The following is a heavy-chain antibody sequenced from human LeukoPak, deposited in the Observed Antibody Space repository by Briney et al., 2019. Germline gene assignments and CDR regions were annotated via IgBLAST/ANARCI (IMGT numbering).Heavy chain of an antibody. CDR1: GFIFSDAW. V-gene: IGHV3-15*01. Sequence: GESLRLSCVGSGFIFSDAWLTWVRQAPGKGLEWLGRVKRKSAGGTIDYAAPVKGRFTISRDDSTDTVSLQMNSLTTEDTAMYYCTTEYSVFAFDIWGHGTMVTVSS. J-gene: IGHJ3*02. D-gene: IGHD5-18*01. CDR2: VKRKSAGGTI. CDR3: TTEYSVFAFDI.